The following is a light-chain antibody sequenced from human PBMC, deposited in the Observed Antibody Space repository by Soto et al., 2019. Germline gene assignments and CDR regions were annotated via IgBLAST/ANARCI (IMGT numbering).Light chain of an antibody. CDR1: QTISSY. V-gene: IGKV1-39*01. J-gene: IGKJ1*01. CDR2: AAS. Sequence: IQMTQSPSSLSASVGDRVTITCRASQTISSYLSWYQQKPGKAPKLLIFAASSLQSGVPSRFTGSGSGTDYTLTINSLQPEDFASYFCQQSYSFPWTFGQGTKVDIK. CDR3: QQSYSFPWT.